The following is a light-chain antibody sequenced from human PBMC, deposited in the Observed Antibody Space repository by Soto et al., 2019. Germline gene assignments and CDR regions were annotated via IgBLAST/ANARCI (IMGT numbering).Light chain of an antibody. CDR1: QSVSSSY. J-gene: IGKJ1*01. CDR3: QHYDSLPIT. Sequence: EILLTQSPGTLSLSPGERATLSCRASQSVSSSYLAWYQQKPGQAPRLLIYGASSRATGIPGRFSGSGSGTNFPLTISRLEPEDFAVFYCQHYDSLPITFGQGTKVDIK. V-gene: IGKV3-20*01. CDR2: GAS.